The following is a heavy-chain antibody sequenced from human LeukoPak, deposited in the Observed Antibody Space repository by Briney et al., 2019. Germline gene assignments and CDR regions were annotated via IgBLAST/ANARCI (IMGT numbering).Heavy chain of an antibody. CDR3: ARDPRYYSDLYYFDS. CDR1: GFTFSSFY. J-gene: IGHJ4*02. CDR2: INQDGNEK. D-gene: IGHD3-22*01. Sequence: GGSLRLSCRASGFTFSSFYMSWVRQAPGKGLEWVANINQDGNEKYYVDSVKGRFTISRDNAKNSLYLQMNSLRAEDTAVYYCARDPRYYSDLYYFDSRGQGTLVTVSS. V-gene: IGHV3-7*01.